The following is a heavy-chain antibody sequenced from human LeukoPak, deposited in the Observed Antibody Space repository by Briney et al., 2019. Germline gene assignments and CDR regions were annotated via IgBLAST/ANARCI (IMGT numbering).Heavy chain of an antibody. V-gene: IGHV4-34*01. CDR2: INHSGST. CDR3: ARDVGATTFDAFDI. J-gene: IGHJ3*02. D-gene: IGHD1-26*01. Sequence: SETLSLTCAVYGGSFSGYYWSWIRQPPGKGLEWIGEINHSGSTNYNPSLKSRVTISVDTSKNQFSLKLSSVTAADTAVYYCARDVGATTFDAFDIWGQGAMVTVSS. CDR1: GGSFSGYY.